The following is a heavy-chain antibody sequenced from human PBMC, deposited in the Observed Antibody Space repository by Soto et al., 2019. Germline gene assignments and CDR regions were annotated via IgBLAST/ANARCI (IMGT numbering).Heavy chain of an antibody. CDR3: ARSTPVVTAP. Sequence: QVQLQESGPGLVKPSQTLSLTCTVSGGSIRSGGYYWSWIRHHPGKGLVWIGYIYYSGSTYYNPSLKSRIPVTVDKSKNLCSMKLSSVPAADTAVYYCARSTPVVTAPWGQGTLVTVSS. CDR2: IYYSGST. CDR1: GGSIRSGGYY. V-gene: IGHV4-31*03. D-gene: IGHD2-21*02. J-gene: IGHJ5*02.